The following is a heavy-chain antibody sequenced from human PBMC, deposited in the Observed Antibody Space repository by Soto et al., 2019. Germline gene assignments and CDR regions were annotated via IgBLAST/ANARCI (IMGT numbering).Heavy chain of an antibody. CDR3: ARGDLYQLPYDGFTYYYYGMDV. J-gene: IGHJ6*02. V-gene: IGHV1-18*01. CDR2: ISAYNGNT. CDR1: GYTFTSYG. Sequence: ASVKVSSKASGYTFTSYGISWVRQAPGQGLEWMGWISAYNGNTNYAQKLQGRVTMTTDTSTSTAYMELRSLRSDDTAVYYCARGDLYQLPYDGFTYYYYGMDVWDQANTVTVSS. D-gene: IGHD2-2*02.